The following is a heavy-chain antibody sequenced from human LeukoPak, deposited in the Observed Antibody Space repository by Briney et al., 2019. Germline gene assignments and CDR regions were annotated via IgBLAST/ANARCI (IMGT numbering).Heavy chain of an antibody. D-gene: IGHD5-12*01. CDR1: GFTFNPFA. J-gene: IGHJ4*02. V-gene: IGHV3-23*01. Sequence: GSLRLSCSTSGFTFNPFAMTWVRQAPGKGLEWVPSISNSGGTTHYADSVRGRFTISRDNSKSTLFLQMNSLRAEDTAVYYCARGGWLRKRLFDYWGQGTLVTVSS. CDR3: ARGGWLRKRLFDY. CDR2: ISNSGGTT.